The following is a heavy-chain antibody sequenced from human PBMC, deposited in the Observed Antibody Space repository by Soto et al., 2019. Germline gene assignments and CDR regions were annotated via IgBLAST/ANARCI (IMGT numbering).Heavy chain of an antibody. CDR2: INPSGGGA. J-gene: IGHJ4*02. CDR3: VRGGSVVVVTAPFDY. Sequence: QVQLVQSGAGVKKPGASVTVSCKASGDTFTTYYLHWVRQAPGQGLEWLGMINPSGGGATYAQKFLGRLTLAXXXSXXTVDMELSSLISDDTAVYYCVRGGSVVVVTAPFDYWGQGTLVTVSS. D-gene: IGHD2-21*02. CDR1: GDTFTTYY. V-gene: IGHV1-46*03.